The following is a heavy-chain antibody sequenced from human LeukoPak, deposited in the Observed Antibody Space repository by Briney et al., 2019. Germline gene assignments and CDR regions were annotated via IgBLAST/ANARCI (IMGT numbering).Heavy chain of an antibody. CDR2: INPSGGST. CDR1: GYTFTSYY. V-gene: IGHV1-46*01. J-gene: IGHJ5*02. D-gene: IGHD3-9*01. CDR3: ARSLKGHDILTGYYGKDNWFDP. Sequence: ASVKVSCKASGYTFTSYYMHWVRQAPGQGLEWMGIINPSGGSTSYAQKFQGRGTMTRDTSTSTVYMELSSLRSEDTAVEYCARSLKGHDILTGYYGKDNWFDPWGQGTLVTVSS.